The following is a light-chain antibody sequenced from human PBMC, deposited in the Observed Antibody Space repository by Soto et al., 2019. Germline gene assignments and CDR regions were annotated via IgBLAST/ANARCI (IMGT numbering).Light chain of an antibody. J-gene: IGLJ1*01. CDR1: NSDVGSYNL. V-gene: IGLV2-23*01. CDR2: EDS. CDR3: CSYADSSTYV. Sequence: VLTQAASVSGSPGQSITISCTGTNSDVGSYNLVSWYQQHPGKAPKLIIYEDSKRPSGVSNRFSGSKSGNTASLTISGLQTEDEADYYCCSYADSSTYVFGTGTKVTVL.